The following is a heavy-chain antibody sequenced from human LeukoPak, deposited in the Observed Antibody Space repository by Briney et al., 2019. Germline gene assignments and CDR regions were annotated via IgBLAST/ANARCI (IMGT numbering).Heavy chain of an antibody. D-gene: IGHD2-2*02. Sequence: GGSLRLSCAASGFTFSSYWMSWVRQAPGKGLEWVANIKQDGSEKYYVDSVNGRFTISRDNAKNSLYLQMNSLRAEDTAVYYCAREYVVVPAAIPYYYYMDVWGKGTTVTVSS. CDR2: IKQDGSEK. V-gene: IGHV3-7*01. CDR1: GFTFSSYW. J-gene: IGHJ6*03. CDR3: AREYVVVPAAIPYYYYMDV.